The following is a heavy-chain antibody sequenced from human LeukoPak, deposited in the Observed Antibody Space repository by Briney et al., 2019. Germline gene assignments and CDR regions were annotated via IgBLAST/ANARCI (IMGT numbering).Heavy chain of an antibody. Sequence: GGSLRLSCAASGFTFSSYEMNWVRQAPGKGLEGVSYISSSGSTIYYAASVKGRFTISRDNAKNSLYLQMNSLRAEDTAVYYCARETWKGGDAFDIWGQGTMVTVSS. J-gene: IGHJ3*02. CDR2: ISSSGSTI. D-gene: IGHD1-1*01. V-gene: IGHV3-48*03. CDR1: GFTFSSYE. CDR3: ARETWKGGDAFDI.